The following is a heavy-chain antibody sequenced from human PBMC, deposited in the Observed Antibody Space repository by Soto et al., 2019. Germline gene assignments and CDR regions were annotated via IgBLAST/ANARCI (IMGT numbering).Heavy chain of an antibody. J-gene: IGHJ4*02. CDR1: GFAFSNYD. CDR2: ITSGGTT. D-gene: IGHD1-1*01. Sequence: EVQLLESGGGLVQPGGSLRLSCAASGFAFSNYDMGWVRQAPGKGLEWVSTITSGGTTYSADSVRGRLTLSRDNSRNTLYLQMNGLRADDTALYYCVCRSGTSPDYWGQGTRVTVSS. CDR3: VCRSGTSPDY. V-gene: IGHV3-23*01.